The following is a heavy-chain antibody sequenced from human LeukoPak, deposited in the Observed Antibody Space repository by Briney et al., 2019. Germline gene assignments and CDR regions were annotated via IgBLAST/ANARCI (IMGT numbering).Heavy chain of an antibody. D-gene: IGHD3-22*01. Sequence: GGSLRLSCAASGFTFSSYSMNWVRQAPGKGLEWVAVISYDGSNKYYADSVKGRFTISRDNSKNTLYLQMNSLRAEDTAVYYCARVMFTMIVVGRPFDYWGQGTLVTVSS. CDR2: ISYDGSNK. J-gene: IGHJ4*02. CDR3: ARVMFTMIVVGRPFDY. CDR1: GFTFSSYS. V-gene: IGHV3-30*03.